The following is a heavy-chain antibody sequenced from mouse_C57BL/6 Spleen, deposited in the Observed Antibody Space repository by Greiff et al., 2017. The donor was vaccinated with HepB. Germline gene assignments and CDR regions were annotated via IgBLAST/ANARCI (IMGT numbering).Heavy chain of an antibody. CDR1: GYTFTDYY. CDR2: INPNNGGT. CDR3: ARTSYYFDY. V-gene: IGHV1-26*01. Sequence: VQLQQSGPELVKPGASVKISCKASGYTFTDYYMNWVKQSHGKSLEWIGDINPNNGGTSYNQKFKGKATLTVDKSSSTAYMELRSLTSEDSAVYYFARTSYYFDYWGQGTTLTVSS. J-gene: IGHJ2*01.